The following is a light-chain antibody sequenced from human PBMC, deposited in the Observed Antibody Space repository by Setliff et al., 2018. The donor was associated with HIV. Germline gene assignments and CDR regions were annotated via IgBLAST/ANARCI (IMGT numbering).Light chain of an antibody. CDR2: SVT. Sequence: QSVLTQPASVSGSPGQSITISCSGTNSDIGSHDYVSWYQQHPGKAPKLIIFSVTYRPSGVSDRFSGSKSGNTASLTISGLQAEDEADYYCSSYTSSSTLYVFGTGTKVTVL. V-gene: IGLV2-14*03. CDR3: SSYTSSSTLYV. J-gene: IGLJ1*01. CDR1: NSDIGSHDY.